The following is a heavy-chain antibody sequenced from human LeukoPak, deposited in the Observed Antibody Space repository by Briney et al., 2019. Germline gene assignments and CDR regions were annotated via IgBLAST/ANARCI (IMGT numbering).Heavy chain of an antibody. CDR1: GYTFTDYY. V-gene: IGHV1-2*02. D-gene: IGHD4-23*01. CDR3: ASIGGTSLDY. J-gene: IGHJ4*02. Sequence: GASVKVSCKASGYTFTDYYMHWVRQAPGQGLEWVGWINPNNGGTNYAQKFQRRVTMTRDTSISTAYMEVSRLRSDDTAVYYCASIGGTSLDYWGRGTLVTVSS. CDR2: INPNNGGT.